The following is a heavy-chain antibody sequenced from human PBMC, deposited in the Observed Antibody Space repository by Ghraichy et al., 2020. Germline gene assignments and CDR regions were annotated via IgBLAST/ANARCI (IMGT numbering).Heavy chain of an antibody. J-gene: IGHJ6*02. CDR3: LTTDSSGYYDHYYYGMDV. V-gene: IGHV3-23*01. D-gene: IGHD3-22*01. CDR1: GFTFSSYA. CDR2: ISGSGGST. Sequence: GSLRLSCAASGFTFSSYAMSWVRQAPGKGLEWVSAISGSGGSTYYADSVKGRFTISRDNSKNTLYLQMNSLRAEDTAVYYCLTTDSSGYYDHYYYGMDVWGQGTTVTVSS.